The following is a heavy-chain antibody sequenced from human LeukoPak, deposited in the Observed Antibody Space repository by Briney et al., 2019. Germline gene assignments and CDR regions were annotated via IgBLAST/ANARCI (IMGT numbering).Heavy chain of an antibody. CDR3: ARVNVGTAMAYDY. CDR2: INHSGST. Sequence: GSLRLSCAASGFTFSSYAMSWIRQPPGKGLEWIGEINHSGSTNYNPSLKSRVTISVDTSKNQFSLKLSSVTAADTAVYYCARVNVGTAMAYDYWGQGTLVTVSS. D-gene: IGHD5-18*01. CDR1: GFTFSSYA. V-gene: IGHV4-34*01. J-gene: IGHJ4*02.